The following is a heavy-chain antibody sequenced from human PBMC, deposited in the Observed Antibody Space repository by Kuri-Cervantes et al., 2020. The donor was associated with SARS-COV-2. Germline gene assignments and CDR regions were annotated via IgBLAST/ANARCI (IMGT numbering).Heavy chain of an antibody. D-gene: IGHD2-15*01. Sequence: SETLSLTCAVYGGSFSGYYWSWIRQSPGKGLEWIGEINHSGSTNYNPNLKSRVTISVDMSKNQFSLKLSSVTAADTAVYFCARGQAVAVPVALLVFLGYYMDVWGKGTTVTVSS. CDR1: GGSFSGYY. V-gene: IGHV4-34*01. J-gene: IGHJ6*03. CDR2: INHSGST. CDR3: ARGQAVAVPVALLVFLGYYMDV.